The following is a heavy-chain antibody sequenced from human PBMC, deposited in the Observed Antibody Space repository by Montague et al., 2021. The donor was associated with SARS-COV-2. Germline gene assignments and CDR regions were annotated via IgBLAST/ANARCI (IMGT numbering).Heavy chain of an antibody. Sequence: CAISGDSVSSNSAAWNWIRQSPSRGLEWLGRTYYRSKWYNEYAVXVKSRITINPDTSKNQFSLQLNSVTPEDTAVYYCASGRMVPYSSSLRSLYSYYGMDVWGQGTTVTVSS. J-gene: IGHJ6*02. CDR2: TYYRSKWYN. V-gene: IGHV6-1*01. D-gene: IGHD6-13*01. CDR3: ASGRMVPYSSSLRSLYSYYGMDV. CDR1: GDSVSSNSAA.